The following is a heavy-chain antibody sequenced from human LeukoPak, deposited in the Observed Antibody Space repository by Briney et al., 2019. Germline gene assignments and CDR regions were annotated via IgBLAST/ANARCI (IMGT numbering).Heavy chain of an antibody. Sequence: ASVKVSCKASGYTFTSYDINWVRQATGQGLEWMGWMSPNSGNTGYAQKFQGRVTMTRNTSISTAYMELSSLRSEDTAVYYCAREGSSSSCFDYWGQGTLVTVSS. V-gene: IGHV1-8*01. J-gene: IGHJ4*02. D-gene: IGHD6-6*01. CDR3: AREGSSSSCFDY. CDR2: MSPNSGNT. CDR1: GYTFTSYD.